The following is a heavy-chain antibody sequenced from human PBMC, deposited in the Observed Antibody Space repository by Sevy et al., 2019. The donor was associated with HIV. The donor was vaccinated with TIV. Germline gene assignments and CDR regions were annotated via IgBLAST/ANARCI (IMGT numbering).Heavy chain of an antibody. V-gene: IGHV4-59*01. Sequence: SETLYLTCTVSRGSISTYYWTWIRQPPGKGLEWIGYIYYSGSTDYNPSLKSRVTMSIDTSKNQFSLKLRSVTAADTAVYYCTRGGPNQQQLDYFDYWGQGTLVTVSS. CDR2: IYYSGST. CDR3: TRGGPNQQQLDYFDY. J-gene: IGHJ4*02. D-gene: IGHD6-13*01. CDR1: RGSISTYY.